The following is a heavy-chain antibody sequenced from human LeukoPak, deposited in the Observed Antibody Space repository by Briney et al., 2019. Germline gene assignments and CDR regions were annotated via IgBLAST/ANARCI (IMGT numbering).Heavy chain of an antibody. Sequence: QSGGSLRLSCAASGFTFSSYAMSWVRQAPGKGLEWVSAISGSGGSTYYADSVKGRFTISRDNSKNTLYLQMNSLRAEDTAVYYCAKSAGYCSGGSCKGPFYFDYWGQGTLVTVSS. CDR3: AKSAGYCSGGSCKGPFYFDY. J-gene: IGHJ4*02. D-gene: IGHD2-15*01. V-gene: IGHV3-23*01. CDR1: GFTFSSYA. CDR2: ISGSGGST.